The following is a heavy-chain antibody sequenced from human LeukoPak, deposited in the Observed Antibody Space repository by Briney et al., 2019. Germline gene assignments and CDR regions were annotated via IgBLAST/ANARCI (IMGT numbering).Heavy chain of an antibody. D-gene: IGHD1-26*01. V-gene: IGHV4-30-2*01. J-gene: IGHJ3*02. CDR2: IYHSGST. CDR3: ARSVGASSAFDI. Sequence: SETLSLTCAVSGGSISSGGYSWSWIRQPPGKGLEWIGYIYHSGSTYYNPSLKSRVTISVDRSKNQFSLKLSSVTAADTAVYYSARSVGASSAFDIWGQGTMVTVSS. CDR1: GGSISSGGYS.